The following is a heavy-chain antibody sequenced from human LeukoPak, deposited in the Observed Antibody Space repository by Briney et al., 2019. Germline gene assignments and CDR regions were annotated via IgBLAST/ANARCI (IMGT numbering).Heavy chain of an antibody. V-gene: IGHV4-38-2*02. CDR2: IYHSGST. D-gene: IGHD3-10*01. Sequence: SETLSLTCTVSGYSINSGYYWGWIRQPPGKGLEWIAIIYHSGSTYYNPSLKSRVTISVDTSKNQFSLKLNSVTAADTAVFYCAANSADYNTLGSSYKVWGQGTLVTVSS. J-gene: IGHJ4*02. CDR3: AANSADYNTLGSSYKV. CDR1: GYSINSGYY.